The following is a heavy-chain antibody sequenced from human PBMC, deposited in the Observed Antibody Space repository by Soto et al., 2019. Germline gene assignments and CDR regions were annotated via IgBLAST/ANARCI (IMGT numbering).Heavy chain of an antibody. CDR2: ISAYTGKT. CDR1: GYTFISYV. Sequence: QVQLVQSGAEVKKTGASVEVSCKASGYTFISYVISWVRQAPGQGLEWMGWISAYTGKTNYAQKFQGRGTMTTDTSTRSAYTELRSLRSDDTAVYYCARAGFSTSWLGILATGGHGVEIDHLGQGTLVTVSS. D-gene: IGHD6-13*01. J-gene: IGHJ4*02. CDR3: ARAGFSTSWLGILATGGHGVEIDH. V-gene: IGHV1-18*01.